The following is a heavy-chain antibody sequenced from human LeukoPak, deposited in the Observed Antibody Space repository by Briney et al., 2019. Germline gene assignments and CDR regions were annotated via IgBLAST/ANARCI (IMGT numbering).Heavy chain of an antibody. J-gene: IGHJ4*02. CDR3: ARADFWSGYYHFDY. V-gene: IGHV3-23*01. CDR1: GFTFSSYA. Sequence: HPGGSLRLSCAASGFTFSSYAMSWVRQAPGKGLEWVSAISGSGGSTYYADSVKGRFTISRDNSKNTLYLQMNSLRAEDTAVYYCARADFWSGYYHFDYWGQGTLVTVSS. CDR2: ISGSGGST. D-gene: IGHD3-3*01.